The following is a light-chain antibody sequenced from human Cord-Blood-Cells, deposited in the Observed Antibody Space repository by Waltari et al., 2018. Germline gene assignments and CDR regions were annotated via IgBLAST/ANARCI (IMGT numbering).Light chain of an antibody. CDR3: QVWDSSSDHV. V-gene: IGLV3-21*03. J-gene: IGLJ1*01. Sequence: YVLTQPPSVSVAPGKTARILLEGNNIGRQTVHWYQQKPGQAPVLVVYDDSDRPSGIPERFSGSNSGNTATLTISRVEAGDEADYYCQVWDSSSDHVFGTGTKVTVL. CDR2: DDS. CDR1: NIGRQT.